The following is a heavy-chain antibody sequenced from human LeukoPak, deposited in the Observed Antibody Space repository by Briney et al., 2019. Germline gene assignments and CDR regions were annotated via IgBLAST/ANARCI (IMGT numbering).Heavy chain of an antibody. J-gene: IGHJ6*03. CDR1: GFTFDDYA. Sequence: GGSLRLSCAASGFTFDDYAMHWLRQAPGKGLEWVSLISWDGGSTYYADSVKGRFTISRDNSKNSLYLQMNSLRAEDTALYYCSKEAFLDSPNRPMDVWGKGTTVTVSS. D-gene: IGHD3-3*02. CDR3: SKEAFLDSPNRPMDV. V-gene: IGHV3-43D*04. CDR2: ISWDGGST.